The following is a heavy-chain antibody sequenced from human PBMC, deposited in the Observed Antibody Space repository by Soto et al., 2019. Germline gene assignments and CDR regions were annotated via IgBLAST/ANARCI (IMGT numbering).Heavy chain of an antibody. V-gene: IGHV4-31*03. CDR3: ARDAQDDSSVPRFADAFDI. Sequence: QVQLQESGPGLVKPSQTLSLTCTVSGGSISSGGYYWSWIRQHPGQGLEWIGYIYYSGSTYYNPSLNSRVTISVDTSKNQFSLKLSSVTAADTAVYYFARDAQDDSSVPRFADAFDIWGQGTMVTVSS. CDR2: IYYSGST. D-gene: IGHD3-22*01. J-gene: IGHJ3*02. CDR1: GGSISSGGYY.